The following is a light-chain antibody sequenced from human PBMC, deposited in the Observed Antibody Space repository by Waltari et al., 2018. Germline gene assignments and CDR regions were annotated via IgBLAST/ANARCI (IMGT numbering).Light chain of an antibody. Sequence: SALTQPASVSGSLGQSITFSCTGTSSDVGGYNYVAWYQQHPGKAPKLMIHDVSNRPSGVSIRFSGSKSGNTASLTISGLQADDEADYYCISYSSATPGNLVIGGGTKLTVL. CDR3: ISYSSATPGNLV. V-gene: IGLV2-14*01. CDR1: SSDVGGYNY. J-gene: IGLJ3*02. CDR2: DVS.